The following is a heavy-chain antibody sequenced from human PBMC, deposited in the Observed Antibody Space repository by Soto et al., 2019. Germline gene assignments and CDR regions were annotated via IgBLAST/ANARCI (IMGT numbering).Heavy chain of an antibody. CDR3: TAHLGEFFPLDY. V-gene: IGHV3-15*01. Sequence: EVQLVESGGDFVKPGGSLRVSCAVSGFSFSNAWMSWVRQAPGKGLEWVGRIKSRADGGTTDYTAPVTGRFTISRDDSKNTVCLQMNSLKTEDTAVYYCTAHLGEFFPLDYWGQGTLVTVSS. CDR2: IKSRADGGTT. J-gene: IGHJ4*02. D-gene: IGHD3-16*01. CDR1: GFSFSNAW.